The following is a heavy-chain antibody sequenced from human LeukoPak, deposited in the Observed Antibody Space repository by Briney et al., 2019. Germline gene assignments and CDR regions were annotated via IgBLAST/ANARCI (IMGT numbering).Heavy chain of an antibody. V-gene: IGHV3-7*04. Sequence: GGSLRLSCAASAFXFSSYWMTWVRQAPGKGLEWVAIISHGGSKINYVDSVKGRFTVSRDNAKNSLYLQMNSLRAEDTAVYYCARAGSTGSVDYWGQGTLVTVSS. CDR2: ISHGGSKI. CDR3: ARAGSTGSVDY. CDR1: AFXFSSYW. J-gene: IGHJ4*02. D-gene: IGHD6-19*01.